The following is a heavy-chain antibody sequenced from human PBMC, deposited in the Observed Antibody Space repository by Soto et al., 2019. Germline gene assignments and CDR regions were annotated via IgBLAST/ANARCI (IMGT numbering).Heavy chain of an antibody. CDR3: ATLPNDYGGNSVYY. J-gene: IGHJ4*02. Sequence: DVQLVESGGGLIQPGGSLRLSCAASGFTVSSKYMSWVRQAPGKGLEWVSDIYSGGSTYYADSVKGRFTISRDNSKNTLYLQMNTLRAEDTAVYYCATLPNDYGGNSVYYWGQGTLVTVSS. D-gene: IGHD4-17*01. CDR1: GFTVSSKY. V-gene: IGHV3-53*01. CDR2: IYSGGST.